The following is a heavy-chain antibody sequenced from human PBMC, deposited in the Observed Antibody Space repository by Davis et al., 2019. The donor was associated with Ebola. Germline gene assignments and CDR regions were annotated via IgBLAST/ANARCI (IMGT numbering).Heavy chain of an antibody. CDR3: ARGVDYYDSSGYYPYYFDY. CDR1: GGTFSSYA. D-gene: IGHD3-22*01. J-gene: IGHJ4*02. CDR2: IIPILGIA. Sequence: SVKVSCKASGGTFSSYAISWVRQAPGQGLEWMGGIIPILGIANYAQKFQGRVTITADKSTSTAYMELSSLRSEDTAVYYCARGVDYYDSSGYYPYYFDYWGQGTLVTVSS. V-gene: IGHV1-69*10.